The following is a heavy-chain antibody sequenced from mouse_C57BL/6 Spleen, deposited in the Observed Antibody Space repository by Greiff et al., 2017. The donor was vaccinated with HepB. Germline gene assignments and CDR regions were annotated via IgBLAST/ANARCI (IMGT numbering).Heavy chain of an antibody. Sequence: XLXQPGAELVKPGASVKLSCKASGYTFTSYWMHWVKQRPGQGLEWIGMIHPNSGSTNYNEKFKSKATLTVDKSSSTAYMQLSSLTSEDSAVYYCARYTAQATAWFAYWGQGTRVTVSA. V-gene: IGHV1-64*01. J-gene: IGHJ3*01. CDR1: GYTFTSYW. CDR3: ARYTAQATAWFAY. D-gene: IGHD3-2*02. CDR2: IHPNSGST.